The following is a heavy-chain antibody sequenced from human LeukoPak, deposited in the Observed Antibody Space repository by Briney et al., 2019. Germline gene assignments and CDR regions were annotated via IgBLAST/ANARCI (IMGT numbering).Heavy chain of an antibody. Sequence: GGSLRLSCAASGFTFYSYAMSWVRQAPGKGLEWVPAISGSGGSPYYADSVKGRFTISRDNSKNTLYLQMNSLRAEGTAVYYCAKDDGRYYFDYWGQGSLVTVSS. CDR3: AKDDGRYYFDY. CDR1: GFTFYSYA. J-gene: IGHJ4*02. V-gene: IGHV3-23*01. CDR2: ISGSGGSP.